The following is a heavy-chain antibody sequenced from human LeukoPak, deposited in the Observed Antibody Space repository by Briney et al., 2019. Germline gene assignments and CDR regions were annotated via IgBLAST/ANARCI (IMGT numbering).Heavy chain of an antibody. CDR3: AKANWGPLYYFDY. CDR2: ISGSGGRT. J-gene: IGHJ4*02. V-gene: IGHV3-23*01. D-gene: IGHD7-27*01. CDR1: GFTFSSYA. Sequence: GRSLRLSCAASGFTFSSYALSWVRQAPGKGLEWFSAISGSGGRTYYADSVKGRFTISRDNSKNTLYLQMNSLRAEDTAVYYCAKANWGPLYYFDYWGQGTLVTVSS.